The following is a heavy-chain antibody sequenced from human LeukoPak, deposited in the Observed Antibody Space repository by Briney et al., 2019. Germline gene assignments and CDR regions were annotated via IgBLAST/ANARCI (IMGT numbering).Heavy chain of an antibody. CDR1: GYTLTGYY. CDR2: INPKSAGT. CDR3: AGTYYDISTGYYVLNY. V-gene: IGHV1-2*02. Sequence: GASVKVSCKASGYTLTGYYVHWVRQVPGQGLEWTGWINPKSAGTKYAQIFEDRVTMTSDTSINTSYMELSRLKSDDTAVYFCAGTYYDISTGYYVLNYWGQGTLVTVSS. J-gene: IGHJ4*02. D-gene: IGHD3-9*01.